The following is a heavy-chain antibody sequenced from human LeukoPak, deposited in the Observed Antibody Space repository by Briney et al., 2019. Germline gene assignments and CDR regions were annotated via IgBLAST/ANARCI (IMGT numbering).Heavy chain of an antibody. V-gene: IGHV3-21*01. CDR1: GFTLSSYN. CDR2: IYSISRYI. J-gene: IGHJ4*02. D-gene: IGHD2-2*01. Sequence: GGSLRLSCAASGFTLSSYNMDWVRQAPGKGLEWVSFIYSISRYIYQADSVKRRFPISRDNAKSSVFLQMNSLRAEDTAVYYCARVGGHCTSTSCPPPDYWGQGTLVTVSS. CDR3: ARVGGHCTSTSCPPPDY.